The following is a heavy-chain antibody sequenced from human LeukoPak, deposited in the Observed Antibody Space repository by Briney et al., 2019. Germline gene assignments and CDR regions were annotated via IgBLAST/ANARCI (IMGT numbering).Heavy chain of an antibody. CDR3: ARRAYGDYDAFDI. J-gene: IGHJ3*02. V-gene: IGHV5-51*01. CDR2: MYPGDSDT. Sequence: GESLKISCKGSGYSFTSFWIGWVRQMPGKGLEWMGIMYPGDSDTRYSPSFQGQVTISVDKSISTAYLQWSSLKASDTAMYYCARRAYGDYDAFDIWGQGTMVTVSS. CDR1: GYSFTSFW. D-gene: IGHD4-17*01.